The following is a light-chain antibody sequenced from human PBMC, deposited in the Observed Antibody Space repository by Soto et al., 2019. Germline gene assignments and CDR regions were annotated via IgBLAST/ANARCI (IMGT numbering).Light chain of an antibody. V-gene: IGLV2-14*01. J-gene: IGLJ2*01. CDR2: DVS. CDR3: SSYTRSSTHVV. CDR1: SSDVGGYNY. Sequence: QSVLTQPASVSGSPGQSITISCTGTSSDVGGYNYVSWYQQHPGKTPKLMIYDVSNRPPGVANRFSGSKSGNTASLTISGLQAEDEADYYCSSYTRSSTHVVFGRGTKVTVL.